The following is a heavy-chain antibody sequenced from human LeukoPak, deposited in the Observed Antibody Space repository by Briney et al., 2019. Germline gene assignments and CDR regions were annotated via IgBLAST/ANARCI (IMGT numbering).Heavy chain of an antibody. V-gene: IGHV1-69*02. D-gene: IGHD4-17*01. J-gene: IGHJ5*02. Sequence: SVKVSCKASGGTFSSYTISWVRQAPGQGLEWMGRIIPILGIANYAQKFQGRVTMTRDTSTSTVYMELSSLRSEDTAVYYCARAYGDYEGGWFDPWGQGTLVTVSS. CDR3: ARAYGDYEGGWFDP. CDR1: GGTFSSYT. CDR2: IIPILGIA.